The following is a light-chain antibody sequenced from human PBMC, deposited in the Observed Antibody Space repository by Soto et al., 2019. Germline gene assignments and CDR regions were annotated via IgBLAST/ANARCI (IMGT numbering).Light chain of an antibody. V-gene: IGKV3-20*01. J-gene: IGKJ3*01. CDR2: STS. CDR3: HQCGTTPPFT. CDR1: ESVSSSY. Sequence: EIVLTQSPGTLSLSPGERATLSCWASESVSSSYLAWYQQKPGQAPRLLIHSTSTRALDIPDRFSGSGSGTHFTLTISRLEPEDCAVYYCHQCGTTPPFTFGPGTRVDIK.